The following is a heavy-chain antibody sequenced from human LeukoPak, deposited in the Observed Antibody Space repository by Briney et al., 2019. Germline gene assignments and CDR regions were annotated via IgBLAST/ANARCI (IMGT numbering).Heavy chain of an antibody. CDR1: GGSISSYY. J-gene: IGHJ3*02. CDR3: ARFRDAFDI. CDR2: SYYSGST. Sequence: SETLSLTCTVSGGSISSYYWTWIRQPPGKGLEWIGYSYYSGSTNYNPSLKSRVTMSVDTSKNQFFLKLSSVTAADTAVYYCARFRDAFDIWGQGTMVTVSS. V-gene: IGHV4-59*01.